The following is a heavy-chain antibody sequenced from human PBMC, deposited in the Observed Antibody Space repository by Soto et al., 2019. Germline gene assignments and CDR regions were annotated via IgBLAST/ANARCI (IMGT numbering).Heavy chain of an antibody. Sequence: GGSLRLSCAASGFTFSSYSMNWVRQAPGKGLEWVSSISSSSSYIYYADSVKGRFTISRDNAKNSLYLQMNSLRAEDTAVYYCARDPGALYCSGGSCYSAIWGQGTMVTVSS. J-gene: IGHJ3*02. CDR3: ARDPGALYCSGGSCYSAI. CDR1: GFTFSSYS. CDR2: ISSSSSYI. V-gene: IGHV3-21*01. D-gene: IGHD2-15*01.